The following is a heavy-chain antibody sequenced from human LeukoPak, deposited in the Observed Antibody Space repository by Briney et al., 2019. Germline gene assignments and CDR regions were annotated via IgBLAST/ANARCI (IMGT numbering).Heavy chain of an antibody. CDR1: GFTVSSNY. CDR2: IYSGGST. CDR3: ARVMNSGWSDY. J-gene: IGHJ4*02. D-gene: IGHD6-19*01. V-gene: IGHV3-53*01. Sequence: GGSLRLSCAASGFTVSSNYMSWVRQAPGKGLEWVSVIYSGGSTYYAGSVKGRFTISRDNSKNTLYLQMNSLRAEDTAVYYCARVMNSGWSDYWGQGTLVTVSS.